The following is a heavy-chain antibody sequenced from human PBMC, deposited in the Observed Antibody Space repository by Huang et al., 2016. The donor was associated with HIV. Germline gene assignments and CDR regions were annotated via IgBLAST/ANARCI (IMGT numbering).Heavy chain of an antibody. CDR3: VRGSTSPNVNWFDP. V-gene: IGHV4-4*07. J-gene: IGHJ5*02. CDR2: LYPGGST. CDR1: GGSMRNYY. Sequence: QVQLQEAGPGMVKPSETLSLTCTVSGGSMRNYYWSWIRQSAGKGLEWIGRLYPGGSTSDNPSLKSRVTMSVDTSKNQFSLNLTSVTAADTAVYYCVRGSTSPNVNWFDPWGQGSLVTVSS.